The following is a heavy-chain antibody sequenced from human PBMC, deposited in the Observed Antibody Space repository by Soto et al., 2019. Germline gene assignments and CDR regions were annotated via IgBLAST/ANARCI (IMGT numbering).Heavy chain of an antibody. V-gene: IGHV3-30*18. CDR2: ISYDGSDK. J-gene: IGHJ1*01. CDR1: GFTFSSYA. CDR3: AKAGPYCSSTSGYAL. Sequence: QVQLVESGGGMVQPGRSLRLSCAASGFTFSSYAMYWVRQAPGKGLEWVAFISYDGSDKYYADSVKGRFTISRDNSKNTLYLQMNSLRADDTAVYFCAKAGPYCSSTSGYALWGQGTLVTVSS. D-gene: IGHD2-2*01.